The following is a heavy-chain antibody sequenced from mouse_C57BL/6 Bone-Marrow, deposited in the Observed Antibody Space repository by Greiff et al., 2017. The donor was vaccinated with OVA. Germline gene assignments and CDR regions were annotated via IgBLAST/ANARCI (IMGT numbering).Heavy chain of an antibody. V-gene: IGHV1-85*01. CDR2: IYPRDGST. J-gene: IGHJ4*01. CDR1: GYTFTSYD. D-gene: IGHD2-1*01. CDR3: ASYGNPYYYAMDY. Sequence: QVQLQQSGPELVKPGASVKLSCKASGYTFTSYDINWVKQRPGQGLEWIGWIYPRDGSTKYNEKFKGKATLTVDTSSSTAYMELHSLTSEDSAVYFCASYGNPYYYAMDYWGQGTSVTVSS.